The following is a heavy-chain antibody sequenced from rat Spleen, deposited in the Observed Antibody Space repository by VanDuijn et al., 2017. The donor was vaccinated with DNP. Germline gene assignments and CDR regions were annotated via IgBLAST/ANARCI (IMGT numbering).Heavy chain of an antibody. CDR2: INDDGGTT. D-gene: IGHD1-4*01. CDR1: GFTFSNSW. Sequence: EVQLVETGGGLVQPGRSLKLSCVASGFTFSNSWMYWIRQAPGKGLEWIGSINDDGGTTYYRDSVKGRFTISRDNAQNTVYLQMNSLRSEDTATYHCATGGITHYFDYWGQGVMVTVSS. CDR3: ATGGITHYFDY. V-gene: IGHV5-58*01. J-gene: IGHJ2*01.